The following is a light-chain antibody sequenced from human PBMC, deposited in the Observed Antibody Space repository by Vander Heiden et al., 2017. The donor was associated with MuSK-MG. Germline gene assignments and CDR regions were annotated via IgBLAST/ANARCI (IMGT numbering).Light chain of an antibody. CDR3: QQYDNLPRT. J-gene: IGKJ1*01. Sequence: DIQMTQSPSSLSASVGDRVTITCQASQDISNYLNWYQQKPGKALKVLIYDASNLETGVPSRFSGSGSGTDFTFTISSLQPEDIATYYCQQYDNLPRTFGQGTKVEIK. CDR1: QDISNY. CDR2: DAS. V-gene: IGKV1-33*01.